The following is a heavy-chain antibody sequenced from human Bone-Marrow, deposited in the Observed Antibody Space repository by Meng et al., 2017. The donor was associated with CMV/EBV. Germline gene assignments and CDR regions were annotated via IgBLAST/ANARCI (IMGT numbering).Heavy chain of an antibody. J-gene: IGHJ4*02. CDR2: ISSSSTI. D-gene: IGHD6-19*01. CDR1: GFTFSDYY. Sequence: LTCAASGFTFSDYYMNWVRQAPGKGLEWVSSISSSSTIYYADPVKGRFTISRDNAENSLYLQMNNLRVDDTAVYYCATRMGTGYTSDWGQGTLVTVSS. CDR3: ATRMGTGYTSD. V-gene: IGHV3-69-1*01.